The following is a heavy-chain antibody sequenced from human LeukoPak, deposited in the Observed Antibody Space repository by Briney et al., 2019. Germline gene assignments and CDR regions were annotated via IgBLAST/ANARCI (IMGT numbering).Heavy chain of an antibody. CDR1: GFTFGDYA. CDR3: TRTRIEAAGLIDY. Sequence: PGRSLRLSCTASGFTFGDYAMSWVRQAPGKGLEWVGFIRSKAYGGTTEYAASVKGRFTISRDDSKSIAYLQMNSLKTEDTAVYYCTRTRIEAAGLIDYWGQGTLVTVSS. D-gene: IGHD2-15*01. CDR2: IRSKAYGGTT. J-gene: IGHJ4*02. V-gene: IGHV3-49*04.